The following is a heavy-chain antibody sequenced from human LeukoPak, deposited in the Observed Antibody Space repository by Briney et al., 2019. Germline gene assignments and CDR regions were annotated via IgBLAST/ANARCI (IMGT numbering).Heavy chain of an antibody. D-gene: IGHD3-10*01. V-gene: IGHV1-45*02. J-gene: IGHJ3*02. CDR2: ITPFNGDT. Sequence: ASVKVSCKTSRYAFTYRYLHWVRQAPGQALEWMGWITPFNGDTNYTQKFQDRLTITTDRSMTTAYMELNSLKSEDTAMYYCVGETPTYDAFETWGQGTMVTVSS. CDR3: VGETPTYDAFET. CDR1: RYAFTYRY.